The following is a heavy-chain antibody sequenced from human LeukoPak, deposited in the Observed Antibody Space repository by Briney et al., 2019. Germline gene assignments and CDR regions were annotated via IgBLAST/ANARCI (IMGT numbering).Heavy chain of an antibody. Sequence: SETLSLTCSVSGGSIDSYYWSWMRQPPGKGLEWIGYIYYDGTTNYNPSLKSRVTMSVDTSKKQFSLKLGSVTAADTAVYYCATLVGAHDYWGQGTLVTVSS. V-gene: IGHV4-59*08. CDR2: IYYDGTT. J-gene: IGHJ4*02. CDR1: GGSIDSYY. CDR3: ATLVGAHDY. D-gene: IGHD1-26*01.